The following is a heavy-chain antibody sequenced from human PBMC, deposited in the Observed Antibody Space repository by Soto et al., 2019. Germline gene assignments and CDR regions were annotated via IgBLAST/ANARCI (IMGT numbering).Heavy chain of an antibody. V-gene: IGHV1-69*06. CDR2: IIPIFGTA. Sequence: QVQLVQSGAEVKKPGSSVKVSCKTSGGTFSTYSIVWVRQAPGEGLEWMGGIIPIFGTANYEQKFQDRVTITADKSTNTDFMELSSLKSEDTAMYYCASSSGNNYGVGTNYYFDYWGQGTLVTVSS. CDR3: ASSSGNNYGVGTNYYFDY. D-gene: IGHD1-26*01. CDR1: GGTFSTYS. J-gene: IGHJ4*02.